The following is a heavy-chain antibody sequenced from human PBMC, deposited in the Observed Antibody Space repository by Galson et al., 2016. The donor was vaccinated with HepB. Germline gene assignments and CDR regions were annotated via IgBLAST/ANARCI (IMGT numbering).Heavy chain of an antibody. CDR3: GKDIQEYGDQAGGDD. CDR1: GFSFSTYA. V-gene: IGHV3-33*06. Sequence: SLRLSCAASGFSFSTYAMYWVRQAPGKGLEWVAVIWYNGDEKYHADSVKGRFSISRDNSKNTLYLQMNNLRAEDTAIYYCGKDIQEYGDQAGGDDWGQGTLVTVSS. CDR2: IWYNGDEK. J-gene: IGHJ4*02. D-gene: IGHD4-17*01.